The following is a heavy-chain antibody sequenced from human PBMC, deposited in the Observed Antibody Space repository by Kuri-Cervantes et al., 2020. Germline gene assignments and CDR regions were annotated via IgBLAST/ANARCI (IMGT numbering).Heavy chain of an antibody. D-gene: IGHD1-1*01. Sequence: GGSLRLSCAASGFTFSSYAMHWVRQAPGKGLEWVAVISYDGSNKYYADSVKGRFTISRDNSKNTLYLQMNSLRAEDTAVYYCARDSGPETGTTPFGSYYYGIDVWGQGTTVTVSS. CDR3: ARDSGPETGTTPFGSYYYGIDV. J-gene: IGHJ6*02. V-gene: IGHV3-30-3*01. CDR2: ISYDGSNK. CDR1: GFTFSSYA.